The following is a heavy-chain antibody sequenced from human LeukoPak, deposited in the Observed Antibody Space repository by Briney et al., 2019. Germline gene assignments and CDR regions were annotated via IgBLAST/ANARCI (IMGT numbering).Heavy chain of an antibody. CDR3: ARELDGYNWGDY. CDR2: ISYDGSNK. CDR1: GFTFSSYA. D-gene: IGHD5-24*01. J-gene: IGHJ4*02. Sequence: GGSLRLSCAASGFTFSSYAMHWVRQAPGKGLEWVAVISYDGSNKYYADSVKGRFTISRDNSKNTLYLQMNSLRAEDTAVYYCARELDGYNWGDYWGQGTLVTVSS. V-gene: IGHV3-30-3*01.